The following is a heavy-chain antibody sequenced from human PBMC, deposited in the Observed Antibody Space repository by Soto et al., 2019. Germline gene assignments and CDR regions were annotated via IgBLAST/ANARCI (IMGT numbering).Heavy chain of an antibody. V-gene: IGHV3-66*01. D-gene: IGHD5-12*01. CDR1: GLTVSSNY. J-gene: IGHJ4*02. CDR3: ARGRSGYGHFDY. CDR2: IYSGGST. Sequence: EVQLVESGGGLVQPGGSLRLSCAASGLTVSSNYMSWVRQAPGKGLEWVSVIYSGGSTYYADSVKGRFTISRDNSKNTLFLQMYSLRAEDTAVYYCARGRSGYGHFDYWGQGTLVTVSS.